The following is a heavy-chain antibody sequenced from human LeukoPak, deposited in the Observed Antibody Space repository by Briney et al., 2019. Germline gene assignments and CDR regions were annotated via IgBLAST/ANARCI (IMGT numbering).Heavy chain of an antibody. CDR3: ATDQSGSYSSFDY. J-gene: IGHJ4*02. D-gene: IGHD1-26*01. V-gene: IGHV1-24*01. CDR2: FDPEDGET. CDR1: GYTLTELS. Sequence: GASVKVSCKVSGYTLTELSMHWVRQAPGKGLEWMGGFDPEDGETIYAQKFQGRVTMTGDTSTDTAYLELSSLRSEDTAVYYCATDQSGSYSSFDYWGQGTLVTVSS.